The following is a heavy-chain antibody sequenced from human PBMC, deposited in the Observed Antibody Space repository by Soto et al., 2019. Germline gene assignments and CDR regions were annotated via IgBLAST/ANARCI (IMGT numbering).Heavy chain of an antibody. J-gene: IGHJ6*02. CDR3: AREAGNHYGMDV. V-gene: IGHV4-30-2*01. Sequence: PSETLSLTCAVSGGSISSGGYSWSWIRQPPGKGLEWIGYIYHSGSTYYNPSLKSRVTISVDRSKNQFSLKLNSATAADTAVYYGAREAGNHYGMDVWGQGTTVTVSS. CDR1: GGSISSGGYS. CDR2: IYHSGST.